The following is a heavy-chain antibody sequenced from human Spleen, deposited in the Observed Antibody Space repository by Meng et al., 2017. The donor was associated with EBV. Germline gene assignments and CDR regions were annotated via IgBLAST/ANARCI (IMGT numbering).Heavy chain of an antibody. V-gene: IGHV4-39*01. CDR2: VYDSGHT. Sequence: HLPESGPGLGKPSGTLSLTCTVSGGSISGSSYCWGWLRQPPERGLDWIGSVYDSGHTYYNPSLEGRVTISVETSTNQFSLKMSFVSAADTAKYYCARQWVGDTLGFYDSWGQGTLVTVSS. D-gene: IGHD1-26*01. CDR1: GGSISGSSYC. J-gene: IGHJ4*02. CDR3: ARQWVGDTLGFYDS.